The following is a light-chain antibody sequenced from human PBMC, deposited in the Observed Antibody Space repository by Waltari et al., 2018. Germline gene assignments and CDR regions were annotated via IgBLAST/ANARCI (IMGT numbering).Light chain of an antibody. CDR1: RSDIGASNF. CDR3: SSYTTGSTRYV. J-gene: IGLJ1*01. Sequence: QSALTQPASVSGSPGQSITISCTGTRSDIGASNFLSSYQKHPGKAPKVMIYDVNNRPSGVSSRFSGSKSGNTASLTISGLQAEDEADYYCSSYTTGSTRYVFGSGTKVTVL. CDR2: DVN. V-gene: IGLV2-14*03.